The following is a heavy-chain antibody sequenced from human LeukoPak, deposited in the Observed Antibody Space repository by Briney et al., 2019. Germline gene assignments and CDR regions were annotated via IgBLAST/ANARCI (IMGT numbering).Heavy chain of an antibody. CDR2: INHSGST. J-gene: IGHJ6*03. CDR1: GGSFSGYY. D-gene: IGHD2-2*01. V-gene: IGHV4-34*01. CDR3: ARGTRRLLGVVVPAAMDYYYYYMDV. Sequence: KPSETLSLTCAVYGGSFSGYYWSWIRQPPGKGLEWIGEINHSGSTNYNPSLKSRVTISVDTSKNQFSLKRSSVTAADTAVYYCARGTRRLLGVVVPAAMDYYYYYMDVWGKRTTVTVSS.